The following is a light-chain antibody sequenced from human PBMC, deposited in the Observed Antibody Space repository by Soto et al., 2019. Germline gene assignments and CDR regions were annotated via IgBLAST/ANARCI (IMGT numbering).Light chain of an antibody. Sequence: EMVLTQSPGTLSLSPGDRATLSCRASQSVSSSYLAWYQQKPGQAPRLLIYGASSRATDIPDRFSGSGSGTDFTLTISRLEPEDFAVYYCQQYGSSPVTFGQGTKLEIK. J-gene: IGKJ2*01. V-gene: IGKV3-20*01. CDR1: QSVSSSY. CDR3: QQYGSSPVT. CDR2: GAS.